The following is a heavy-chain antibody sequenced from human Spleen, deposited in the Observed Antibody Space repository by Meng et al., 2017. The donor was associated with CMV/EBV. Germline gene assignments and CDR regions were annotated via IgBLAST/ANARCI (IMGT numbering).Heavy chain of an antibody. CDR3: ARDSRYQDIVVVPAAVAFDI. Sequence: SVKVSCKASGGTFSSYAISWVRQAPGQGLEWMGGIIPILGIANYAQKFQGRVTITADKSTSTAYMELSSLRSEDTAVYYCARDSRYQDIVVVPAAVAFDIWGQGTMVTVSS. CDR1: GGTFSSYA. V-gene: IGHV1-69*10. D-gene: IGHD2-2*01. J-gene: IGHJ3*02. CDR2: IIPILGIA.